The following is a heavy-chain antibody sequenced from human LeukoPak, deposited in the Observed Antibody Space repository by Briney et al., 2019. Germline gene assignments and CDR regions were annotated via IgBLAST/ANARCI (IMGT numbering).Heavy chain of an antibody. D-gene: IGHD3-10*01. CDR3: ATMVRGVLVYFDY. CDR1: GGSFNGYY. CDR2: INHSGST. V-gene: IGHV4-34*01. Sequence: SETLSLTCAVYGGSFNGYYWSWIRQPPGKGLEWIGEINHSGSTNYNPSLKSRVTISVDTSKNQFSLKLSSVTAADTAVYYCATMVRGVLVYFDYWGQGTLVTVSS. J-gene: IGHJ4*02.